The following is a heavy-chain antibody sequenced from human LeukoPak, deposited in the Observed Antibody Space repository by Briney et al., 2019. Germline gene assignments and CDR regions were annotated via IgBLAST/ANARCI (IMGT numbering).Heavy chain of an antibody. Sequence: ASAKVSCKASGYTFTGYYMHWVRQAPGQGLEWMGWINPNSGGTNYAQKFQGRVTMTRDTSISTAYMELSRLRSDDTAVYYCARDYYDSSGYSLYYFDYWGQGTLVTVSS. CDR1: GYTFTGYY. D-gene: IGHD3-22*01. J-gene: IGHJ4*02. CDR3: ARDYYDSSGYSLYYFDY. V-gene: IGHV1-2*02. CDR2: INPNSGGT.